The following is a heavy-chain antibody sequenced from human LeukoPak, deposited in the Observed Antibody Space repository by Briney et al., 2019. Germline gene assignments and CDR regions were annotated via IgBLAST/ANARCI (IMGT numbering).Heavy chain of an antibody. CDR2: INHSGST. D-gene: IGHD4-17*01. CDR3: ASREMTTVTTWVQDLNNWFDP. J-gene: IGHJ5*02. Sequence: PSETLSLTCAVYGGSFSGYYWSWIRQPPGKGLEWIGEINHSGSTNYNPSLKSRVTISVDTSKNQFSLKLSSVTAADTAVYYCASREMTTVTTWVQDLNNWFDPWGQGTLVTVSS. V-gene: IGHV4-34*01. CDR1: GGSFSGYY.